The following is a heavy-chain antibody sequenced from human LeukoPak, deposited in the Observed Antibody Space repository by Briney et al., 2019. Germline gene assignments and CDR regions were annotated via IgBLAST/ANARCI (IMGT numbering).Heavy chain of an antibody. D-gene: IGHD1-26*01. CDR1: GGSVSSGSYY. CDR3: ASHSGSYLVFDY. Sequence: PSENLSLTCTVSGGSVSSGSYYWSWIRQPPGKGLEWIGYIYYSGSTNYNPSLKSRVTISVDTSKNQFSLKLSSVTAADTAVYYCASHSGSYLVFDYWGQGTLVTVSS. V-gene: IGHV4-61*01. CDR2: IYYSGST. J-gene: IGHJ4*02.